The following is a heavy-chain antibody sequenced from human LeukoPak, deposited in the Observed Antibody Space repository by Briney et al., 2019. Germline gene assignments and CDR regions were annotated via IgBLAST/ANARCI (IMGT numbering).Heavy chain of an antibody. V-gene: IGHV3-30*02. D-gene: IGHD3-16*01. CDR2: IGHDGTKI. CDR1: GFTFSTYG. CDR3: AKDHVTWGNRYFDH. Sequence: GGSLRLSCGASGFTFSTYGMHWVRQAPGKGLEWVAFIGHDGTKIYYADSVQGRFTISRDNSKNTLYLEMNSLSGEDTALYYCAKDHVTWGNRYFDHWGQGTLGTVSS. J-gene: IGHJ4*02.